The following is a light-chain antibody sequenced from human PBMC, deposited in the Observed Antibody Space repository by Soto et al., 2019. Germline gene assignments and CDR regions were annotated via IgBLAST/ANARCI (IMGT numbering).Light chain of an antibody. CDR1: SSNVGGNS. V-gene: IGLV1-51*01. CDR2: DDN. J-gene: IGLJ1*01. CDR3: GSWDSSLSAYV. Sequence: QSVLTQPPSVSAAPGQKVTISCSGSSSNVGGNSVSWYQQLPGTATKLLIYDDNKRPSGIPDRFSGFKSGTSATLGITGFQTGDEADYYCGSWDSSLSAYVFGTGTKVTVL.